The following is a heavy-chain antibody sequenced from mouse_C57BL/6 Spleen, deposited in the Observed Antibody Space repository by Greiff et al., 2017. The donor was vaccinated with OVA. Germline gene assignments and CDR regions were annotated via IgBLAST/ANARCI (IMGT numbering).Heavy chain of an antibody. CDR1: GFTFTDYY. V-gene: IGHV7-3*01. D-gene: IGHD4-1*01. CDR3: ARYKTNWDVCYFDY. CDR2: IRNKANGYTT. Sequence: EVKLMESGGGLVQPGGSLSLSCAASGFTFTDYYMSWVRQPPGKALEWLGFIRNKANGYTTEYSASVKGQFTISRDNSQSILYLQMNALRAEDSATYYCARYKTNWDVCYFDYWGQGTTLTVSS. J-gene: IGHJ2*01.